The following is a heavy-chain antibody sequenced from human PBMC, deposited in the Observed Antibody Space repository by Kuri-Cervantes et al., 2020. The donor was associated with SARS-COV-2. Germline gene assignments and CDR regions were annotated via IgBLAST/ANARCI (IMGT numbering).Heavy chain of an antibody. J-gene: IGHJ5*02. CDR1: GYIFTEYY. CDR3: ARGGLAVAGRVWFDP. CDR2: INPNSGGT. Sequence: ASVKVSCNASGYIFTEYYMHWVRQAPGQGLEWMGWINPNSGGTNYTQRFQGRVTMTRDTSISTAYMELSRLRSDDTAVYYCARGGLAVAGRVWFDPWGQGTLVTVSS. V-gene: IGHV1-2*02. D-gene: IGHD6-19*01.